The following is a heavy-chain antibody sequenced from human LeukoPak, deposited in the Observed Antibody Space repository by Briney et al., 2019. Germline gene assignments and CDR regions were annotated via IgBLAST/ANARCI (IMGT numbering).Heavy chain of an antibody. CDR1: GFTFSSYA. CDR2: ISGSGGST. Sequence: GGSLRLSCAASGFTFSSYAMSWVRQAPGKGLEWVSAISGSGGSTYYADSVKGRFTISRDNSKNTLYLQMNSLRAEDTAVYYCAKHFRNYNSETYYFDYWGQGTLVTVSS. J-gene: IGHJ4*02. D-gene: IGHD1-1*01. CDR3: AKHFRNYNSETYYFDY. V-gene: IGHV3-23*01.